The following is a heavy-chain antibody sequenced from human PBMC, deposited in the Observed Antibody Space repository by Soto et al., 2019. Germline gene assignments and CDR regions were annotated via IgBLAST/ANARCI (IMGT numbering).Heavy chain of an antibody. CDR3: AIVAGIVVVTERYYYGMDV. D-gene: IGHD2-21*02. V-gene: IGHV1-46*01. J-gene: IGHJ6*02. CDR1: GYTFTSYY. Sequence: ASVKVSCKASGYTFTSYYMHGGRRAPAQVLDGMGRIDPSGVSTSYAQKSQGKATLTRATSTSTVNMKPSSRRSADTPVYYGAIVAGIVVVTERYYYGMDVWGQGTTVTV. CDR2: IDPSGVST.